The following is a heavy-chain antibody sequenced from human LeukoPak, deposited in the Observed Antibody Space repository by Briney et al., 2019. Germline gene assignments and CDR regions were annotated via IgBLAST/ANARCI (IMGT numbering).Heavy chain of an antibody. V-gene: IGHV1-69*13. D-gene: IGHD1-26*01. CDR1: GGTFSSYA. J-gene: IGHJ4*02. CDR3: ASNGGSYYSKQFDY. CDR2: LIPIFGTA. Sequence: ASVKVSCKASGGTFSSYAISWVRQAPGQGLEWMGGLIPIFGTANYAQKFQGRVTITADESTSTAYMELSSLRSEDTAVYYCASNGGSYYSKQFDYWGQGTLVTVSS.